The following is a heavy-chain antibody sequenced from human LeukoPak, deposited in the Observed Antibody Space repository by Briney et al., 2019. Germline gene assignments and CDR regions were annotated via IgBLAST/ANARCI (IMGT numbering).Heavy chain of an antibody. CDR1: GFTFSGYG. D-gene: IGHD3-3*01. J-gene: IGHJ6*02. Sequence: GGSLRLSCVVSGFTFSGYGIHWVRQAPGKGLEWVSVISYDGSTKYYADSVKGRFTISRDNSKNTLYLQMNSLRAEDTAVYYCAKTLNRGGFFGVVIIDQYYGMDVWGQGTTVTVSS. CDR3: AKTLNRGGFFGVVIIDQYYGMDV. V-gene: IGHV3-30*18. CDR2: ISYDGSTK.